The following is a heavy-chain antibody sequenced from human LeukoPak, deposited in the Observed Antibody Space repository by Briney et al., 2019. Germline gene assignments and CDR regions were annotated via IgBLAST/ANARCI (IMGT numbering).Heavy chain of an antibody. Sequence: SETLSLTCTVSGGSISSYYWSWIRQPPGKGLEWIGYIYYSGNTNYNPSLKSRLTMSADRSRNQFSLKLSSVTAADTAVHYCARINWNYFDYWGQGILVTVSS. CDR2: IYYSGNT. D-gene: IGHD1-20*01. J-gene: IGHJ4*02. CDR1: GGSISSYY. CDR3: ARINWNYFDY. V-gene: IGHV4-59*08.